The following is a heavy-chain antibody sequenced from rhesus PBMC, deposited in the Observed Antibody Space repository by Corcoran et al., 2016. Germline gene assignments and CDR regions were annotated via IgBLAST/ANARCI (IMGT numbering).Heavy chain of an antibody. CDR2: ISGGGGGT. D-gene: IGHD5-12*01. V-gene: IGHV4-173*01. CDR1: GGSISSNY. J-gene: IGHJ4*01. Sequence: QLQLQESGPGLVKPSETLSLTCAVSGGSISSNYWSWIRQPPGKGLEWIGRISGGGGGTHSNPSRKSRVTSSTDTSKNQFSLKLSSVTAADTAVYYCARDDVDTATEGAGGWGQGVLVTVSS. CDR3: ARDDVDTATEGAGG.